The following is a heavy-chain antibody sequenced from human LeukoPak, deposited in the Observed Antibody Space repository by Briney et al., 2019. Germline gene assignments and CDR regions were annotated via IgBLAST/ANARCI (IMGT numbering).Heavy chain of an antibody. CDR2: TYYKSKWHN. Sequence: SQTLSLTCAISGDSVSSNSAGWNWIRQSPSRGLEWMGRTYYKSKWHNDYAASLKSRLTINPDTSKNQFSLQLNSVTPEDTAVYYCTRGWLAVGFDYWGQGTLVTVSS. CDR1: GDSVSSNSAG. V-gene: IGHV6-1*01. J-gene: IGHJ4*02. D-gene: IGHD5-12*01. CDR3: TRGWLAVGFDY.